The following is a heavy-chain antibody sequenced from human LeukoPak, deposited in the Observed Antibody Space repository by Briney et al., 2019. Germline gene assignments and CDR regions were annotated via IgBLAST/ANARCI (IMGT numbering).Heavy chain of an antibody. CDR3: ARVLSPYYDFWSGYFNYYYYYGMDV. CDR1: GFTFSSYW. Sequence: GGSLRLSCAASGFTFSSYWMSWVRQAPGKGLEWVAHIKQDGSEKYYVDSVKGRFTISRDNAKNSLYLQMNSLRAEDTAVYYCARVLSPYYDFWSGYFNYYYYYGMDVWGQGTTVTVSS. J-gene: IGHJ6*02. CDR2: IKQDGSEK. V-gene: IGHV3-7*01. D-gene: IGHD3-3*01.